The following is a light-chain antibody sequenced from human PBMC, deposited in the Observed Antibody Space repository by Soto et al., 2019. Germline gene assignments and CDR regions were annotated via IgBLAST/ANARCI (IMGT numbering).Light chain of an antibody. V-gene: IGKV3-11*01. CDR2: DAS. Sequence: VVLTQSPATLSLSPGERATLSCRASQSVSTYLVWHQQKPGQAPRLLIYDASNRATGIPARFSGSGSGTDFTLAISSLEPEDFAVYYCQQRSSWPWTFGQGTKVDIK. J-gene: IGKJ1*01. CDR1: QSVSTY. CDR3: QQRSSWPWT.